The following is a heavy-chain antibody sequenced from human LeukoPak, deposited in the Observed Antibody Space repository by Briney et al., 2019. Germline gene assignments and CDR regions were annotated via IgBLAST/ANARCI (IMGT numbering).Heavy chain of an antibody. V-gene: IGHV4-59*08. J-gene: IGHJ3*02. D-gene: IGHD1-26*01. CDR2: ISYTGST. CDR3: AGRVGDSAFDI. CDR1: GGSISSYY. Sequence: SETLSLTCTVSGGSISSYYWSWIRQPPGKGLEWIGYISYTGSTNYNPSLKSRVTISVDTSKNQFSLKLSSVTAADTAVYCCAGRVGDSAFDIWGQGTMVTVSS.